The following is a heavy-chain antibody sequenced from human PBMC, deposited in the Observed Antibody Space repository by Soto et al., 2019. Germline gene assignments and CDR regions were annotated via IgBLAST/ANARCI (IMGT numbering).Heavy chain of an antibody. CDR3: ARLPNRASYAMDV. CDR2: IDPNDSEI. J-gene: IGHJ6*02. Sequence: GESLKISCQGSGYLFTKNWINWVRHMPGQGLEWMGKIDPNDSEIHYSPSFQGHYIISVDESINTAYLQWTDLKASDTAIYYCARLPNRASYAMDVWGQGTTVTVSS. CDR1: GYLFTKNW. V-gene: IGHV5-10-1*01.